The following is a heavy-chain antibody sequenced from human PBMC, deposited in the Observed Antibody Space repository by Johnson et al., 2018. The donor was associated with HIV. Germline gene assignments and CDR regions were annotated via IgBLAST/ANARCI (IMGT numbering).Heavy chain of an antibody. CDR2: IRGSGGST. Sequence: VQLVESGGGLVQPGGSLRLSCAASGFTFSSYAMSWVRQAPGKGLEWVSAIRGSGGSTYYADPVKGRFTISRDNSKNTLYLQMNTLRAEDTAVYYCARGRGLQFLEWPTGLWSAFDIWGQGTMVTVSS. CDR3: ARGRGLQFLEWPTGLWSAFDI. J-gene: IGHJ3*02. D-gene: IGHD3-3*01. CDR1: GFTFSSYA. V-gene: IGHV3-23*04.